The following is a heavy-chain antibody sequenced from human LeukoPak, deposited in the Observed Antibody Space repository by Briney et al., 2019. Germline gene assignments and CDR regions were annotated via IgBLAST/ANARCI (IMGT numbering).Heavy chain of an antibody. CDR1: GGSFSGYY. V-gene: IGHV4-34*01. CDR3: ARGLSSSYYREGEN. CDR2: INHSGST. J-gene: IGHJ4*02. D-gene: IGHD6-13*01. Sequence: SETLSLTCAVYGGSFSGYYWSWIRQPPGKGLEWIGEINHSGSTHYNPSLKSRVTISVDTSKNQFSLKVSSVTAADTAVYYCARGLSSSYYREGENWGQGTLVTVSS.